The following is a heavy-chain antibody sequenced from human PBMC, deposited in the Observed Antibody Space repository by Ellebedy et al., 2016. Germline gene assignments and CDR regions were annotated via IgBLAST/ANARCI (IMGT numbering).Heavy chain of an antibody. CDR3: ARGRSGWAFGY. J-gene: IGHJ4*02. CDR2: IYYSGST. Sequence: SETLSLTCTVSGGSISSYYWSWIRQPPGKGLEWIGYIYYSGSTNYNPSLKSRVTISVDTSKNQFSLKLSSVTAADTAVYYCARGRSGWAFGYWGQGTLVTVSS. D-gene: IGHD3-10*01. CDR1: GGSISSYY. V-gene: IGHV4-59*01.